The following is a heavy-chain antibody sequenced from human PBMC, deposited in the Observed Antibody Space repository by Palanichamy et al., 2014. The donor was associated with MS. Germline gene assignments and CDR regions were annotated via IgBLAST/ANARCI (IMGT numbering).Heavy chain of an antibody. CDR3: AKVSGPRGRFFYDSHMDV. CDR2: ISWNSGNI. V-gene: IGHV3-9*01. CDR1: GFAFEDYA. Sequence: EIQLVESGGGLVQPGRSLRLSCAGSGFAFEDYAMHWVRQSPGKGLEWISGISWNSGNIGYADFVKGRFIISRDNAKNSLYLQVNSLRPEDTAVYYCAKVSGPRGRFFYDSHMDVWGRGTTVIVSS. J-gene: IGHJ6*03. D-gene: IGHD2-15*01.